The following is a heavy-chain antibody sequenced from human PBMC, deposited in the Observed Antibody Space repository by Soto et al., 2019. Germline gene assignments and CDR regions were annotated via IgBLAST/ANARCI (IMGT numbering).Heavy chain of an antibody. CDR1: GYTCTSYG. J-gene: IGHJ6*03. CDR3: ARDLRPYYYYYYMHV. V-gene: IGHV1-18*01. CDR2: ISAYNGNT. Sequence: QVQLVQSGAEVKKPGAAVKVSCKASGYTCTSYGISWVRQAPGQGLEWMGWISAYNGNTNYAQKLQGRVTMTTDTSTSTAYMELRSLRSDDTAVYYCARDLRPYYYYYYMHVWGKGTTVTVSS.